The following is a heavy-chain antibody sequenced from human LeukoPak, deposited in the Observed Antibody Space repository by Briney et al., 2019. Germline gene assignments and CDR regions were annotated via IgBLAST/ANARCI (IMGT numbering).Heavy chain of an antibody. Sequence: GGSLSLPCAASGFTFTDYYMSWIRQAPGKGLEWVAYISSSGNSTNYADSVKGRFTISRDNAKNSLYLQMNSLRAEDSAVYYCARVPGKYAFDIWGQGTMVTVSA. CDR3: ARVPGKYAFDI. V-gene: IGHV3-11*05. CDR2: ISSSGNST. CDR1: GFTFTDYY. D-gene: IGHD3-10*01. J-gene: IGHJ3*02.